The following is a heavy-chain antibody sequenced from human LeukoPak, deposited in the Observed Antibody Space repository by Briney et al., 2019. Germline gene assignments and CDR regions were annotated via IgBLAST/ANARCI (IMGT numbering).Heavy chain of an antibody. D-gene: IGHD6-19*01. J-gene: IGHJ4*02. V-gene: IGHV3-48*03. CDR3: ATLTVASSFDY. CDR2: ISGTGGSR. Sequence: GGSVRLSCAASEFAFSVYEMYWVRQAPGKGLEWVSYISGTGGSRYYADSVKGRFTISRDNAKNSLYLQMNSLRGEDTAVYYCATLTVASSFDYWGQGALVTVSS. CDR1: EFAFSVYE.